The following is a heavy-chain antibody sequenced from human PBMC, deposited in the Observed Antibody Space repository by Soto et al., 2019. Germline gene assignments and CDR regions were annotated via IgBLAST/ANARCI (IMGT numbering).Heavy chain of an antibody. D-gene: IGHD3-3*01. Sequence: ASVKVSCKASGYTFTSYDINWVRQATGQGLEWMGWMNPNSGNTGYAQKFQGRVTMTRNTSISTAYMELSSLRSEDTAVYYCARGGITIFGVVNSYYYYMDVWGKGTKVTVSS. J-gene: IGHJ6*03. CDR2: MNPNSGNT. CDR1: GYTFTSYD. CDR3: ARGGITIFGVVNSYYYYMDV. V-gene: IGHV1-8*01.